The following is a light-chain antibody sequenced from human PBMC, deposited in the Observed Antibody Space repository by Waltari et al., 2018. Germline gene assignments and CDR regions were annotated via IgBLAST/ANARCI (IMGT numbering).Light chain of an antibody. J-gene: IGLJ3*02. V-gene: IGLV2-14*01. Sequence: QSALTQPASVSGSPGQSITISCTGTSSDIGRYNTLSWYQQYPGKAPQIIIYEVKNRPSGVSTRFSGSTSGNTASLTISALQADDEAYFYCSSYTGDNILLFGGGTKVTVL. CDR2: EVK. CDR1: SSDIGRYNT. CDR3: SSYTGDNILL.